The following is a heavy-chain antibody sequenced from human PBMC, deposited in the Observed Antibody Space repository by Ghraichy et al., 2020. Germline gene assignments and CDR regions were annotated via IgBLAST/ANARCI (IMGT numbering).Heavy chain of an antibody. CDR3: ARPHRALSYGMDV. D-gene: IGHD2/OR15-2a*01. Sequence: GESLNISCKGSGYSFTSYWIGWVRQMPGKGLEWMGIIYPGDSDTRYSPSFQGQVTISADKSISTAYLQWSSLKASDTAMYYCARPHRALSYGMDVWGQGTTVTVSS. CDR2: IYPGDSDT. CDR1: GYSFTSYW. J-gene: IGHJ6*02. V-gene: IGHV5-51*01.